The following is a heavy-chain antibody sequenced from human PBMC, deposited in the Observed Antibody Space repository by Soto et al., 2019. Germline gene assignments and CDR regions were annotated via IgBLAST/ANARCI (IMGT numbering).Heavy chain of an antibody. Sequence: ASVKVSCKASGYTFTSYGISWVRQAPGQGLEWMGWISAYNGNTNYAQKLQGRVTMTTDTSTSTAYMELRSLRSDDTAVYYCARDWRDDILTGYLIYYYYGLDVCAQGTMVT. D-gene: IGHD3-9*01. CDR3: ARDWRDDILTGYLIYYYYGLDV. J-gene: IGHJ6*02. CDR2: ISAYNGNT. V-gene: IGHV1-18*01. CDR1: GYTFTSYG.